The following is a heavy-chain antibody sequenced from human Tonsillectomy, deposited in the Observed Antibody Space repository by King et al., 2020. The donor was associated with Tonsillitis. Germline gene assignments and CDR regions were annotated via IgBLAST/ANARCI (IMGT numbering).Heavy chain of an antibody. Sequence: QLQESGPGLVKPSETLSLTCTFSGGSISSSSYYWGWIRQPPGKGLEWIGSIYYSGSPYCNPSLKSRVTISVDTSKNQFSLRLSSVTAADTAVYYCARHLAVTYYYDSSGLGYFDYWGQGTLVTVSS. D-gene: IGHD3-22*01. V-gene: IGHV4-39*07. J-gene: IGHJ4*02. CDR3: ARHLAVTYYYDSSGLGYFDY. CDR1: GGSISSSSYY. CDR2: IYYSGSP.